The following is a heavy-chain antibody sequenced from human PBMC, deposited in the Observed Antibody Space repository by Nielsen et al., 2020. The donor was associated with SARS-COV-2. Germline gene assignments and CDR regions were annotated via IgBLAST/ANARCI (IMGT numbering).Heavy chain of an antibody. D-gene: IGHD3-22*01. J-gene: IGHJ6*02. Sequence: SETLSLTCTVSGGSISSYYWSWIRQPPGKGLEWIGYIYYSGSTNYNPSLKSRVTISVDTSKNQFSLKLSSVTAADTAVYYCAREDHDYPETKYYYYNGMDVWGRGTTVTVSS. CDR1: GGSISSYY. CDR2: IYYSGST. V-gene: IGHV4-59*01. CDR3: AREDHDYPETKYYYYNGMDV.